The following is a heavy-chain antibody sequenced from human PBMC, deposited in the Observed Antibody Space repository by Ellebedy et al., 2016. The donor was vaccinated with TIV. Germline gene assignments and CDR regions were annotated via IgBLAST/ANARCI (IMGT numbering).Heavy chain of an antibody. Sequence: GESLKISXAASGFTFSSYAMSWVRQAPGKGLEWVSAISGSGGSTYYADSVKGRFTISRDNSKNTLYLQMNSLRAEDTAVYYCAKVVLRYFDWLVNAFDIWGQGTMVTVSS. CDR1: GFTFSSYA. CDR2: ISGSGGST. V-gene: IGHV3-23*01. D-gene: IGHD3-9*01. CDR3: AKVVLRYFDWLVNAFDI. J-gene: IGHJ3*02.